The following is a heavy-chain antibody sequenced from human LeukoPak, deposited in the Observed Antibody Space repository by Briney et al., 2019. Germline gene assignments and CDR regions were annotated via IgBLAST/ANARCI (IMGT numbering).Heavy chain of an antibody. Sequence: PSETLSLTCTVSDDSIGNYYWSWIRQSPGKGLEWIGYIYFSGSTNYNPSLKRRVTMSVVTSKNQFSLRLTSVTAADTATYYCARVGGSNFYNYGMDVWGQGTTVIVSS. CDR3: ARVGGSNFYNYGMDV. CDR2: IYFSGST. CDR1: DDSIGNYY. J-gene: IGHJ6*02. V-gene: IGHV4-59*01. D-gene: IGHD2-15*01.